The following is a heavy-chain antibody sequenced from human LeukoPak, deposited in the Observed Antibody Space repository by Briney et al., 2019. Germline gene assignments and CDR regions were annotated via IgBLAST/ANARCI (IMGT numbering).Heavy chain of an antibody. CDR3: ARAFGPASYIGY. J-gene: IGHJ4*02. Sequence: PSQTLSLTCSVSGGSISNSGYSWSWLRQPPGKGLEWIGFIYHSGKAYYTPSLESRATISVDTSSNQFSLRLTSVTAADTAVYYCARAFGPASYIGYWGQGTLVTVSS. D-gene: IGHD3-10*01. V-gene: IGHV4-30-2*01. CDR2: IYHSGKA. CDR1: GGSISNSGYS.